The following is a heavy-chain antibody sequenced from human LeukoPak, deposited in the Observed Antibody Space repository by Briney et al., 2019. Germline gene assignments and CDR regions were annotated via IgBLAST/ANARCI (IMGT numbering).Heavy chain of an antibody. CDR1: GFTVSSNY. D-gene: IGHD1-14*01. CDR2: IYSGGST. CDR3: ARHEPVITLSSYYYGMDV. V-gene: IGHV3-53*01. Sequence: PGGSLRLSCAASGFTVSSNYMSWVRQAPGKGLEWVSVIYSGGSTYYADSVKGRFTISRDNSKNTLYLQMNSLRAEDTAVYYCARHEPVITLSSYYYGMDVWGPGTTVTVSS. J-gene: IGHJ6*02.